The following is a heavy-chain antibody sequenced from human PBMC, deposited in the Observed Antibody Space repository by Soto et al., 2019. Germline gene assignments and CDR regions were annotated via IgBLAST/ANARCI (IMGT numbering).Heavy chain of an antibody. CDR3: ARENALYYYDSSGNYFEY. CDR1: GFTVSSNY. V-gene: IGHV3-53*01. J-gene: IGHJ4*02. Sequence: LRLSCAASGFTVSSNYMSWVRQAPGKGLEWVSVIYSGGSTYYADSVKGRFTISRDNSKNTLYLQMNSLRAEDTAVYYCARENALYYYDSSGNYFEYWGQGTQVTVSS. D-gene: IGHD3-22*01. CDR2: IYSGGST.